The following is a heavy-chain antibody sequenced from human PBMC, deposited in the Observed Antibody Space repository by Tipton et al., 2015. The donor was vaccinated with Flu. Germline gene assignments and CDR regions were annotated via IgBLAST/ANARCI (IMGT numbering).Heavy chain of an antibody. J-gene: IGHJ6*02. Sequence: GSLRLSCAASGFTFSTYAMSWVRQAPGKGLEWVSHISSSGSTINYADPVKGRFTISRDNGKNSLYLQMNSLRAEDTAVYYCARDHPPSITVLGEITDYFGMDVWGQGTTVTVSS. CDR3: ARDHPPSITVLGEITDYFGMDV. V-gene: IGHV3-11*01. CDR2: ISSSGSTI. CDR1: GFTFSTYA. D-gene: IGHD3-3*01.